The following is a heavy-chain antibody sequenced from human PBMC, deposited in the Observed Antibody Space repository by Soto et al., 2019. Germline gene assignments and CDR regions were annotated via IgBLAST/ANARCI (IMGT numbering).Heavy chain of an antibody. CDR2: IYYRGST. V-gene: IGHV4-31*03. D-gene: IGHD6-19*01. J-gene: IGHJ3*02. CDR1: GGSISSGGYY. CDR3: ARDSSGYFAFDI. Sequence: QVQLQESGPGLVKPSQTLSLTCTVSGGSISSGGYYWSWIRQHPGKGLEWIGYIYYRGSTYYNPSHKSRVTISVDTSKNQFSLKLSSVTAADTAVYYCARDSSGYFAFDIWGQGTMVTVSS.